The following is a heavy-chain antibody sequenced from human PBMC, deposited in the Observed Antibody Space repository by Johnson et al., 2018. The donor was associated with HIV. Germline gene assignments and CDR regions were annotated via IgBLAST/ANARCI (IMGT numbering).Heavy chain of an antibody. Sequence: QMLLVESGGGVVQPGGSLRLSCAASGFTFGIYGMHWVRQAPGKRLEWVAVISKAGANNYHADSVKGRFTISRDNAKNSLYLQMNTLRAEDTALYYCARENGGNSDEVDAFDIWGQGTMVTVSS. J-gene: IGHJ3*02. V-gene: IGHV3-30*19. D-gene: IGHD4-23*01. CDR1: GFTFGIYG. CDR3: ARENGGNSDEVDAFDI. CDR2: ISKAGANN.